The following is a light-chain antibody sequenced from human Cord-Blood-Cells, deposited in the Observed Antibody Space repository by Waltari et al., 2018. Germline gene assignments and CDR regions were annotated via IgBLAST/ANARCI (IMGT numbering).Light chain of an antibody. CDR3: QQYNNWPPVYT. V-gene: IGKV3-15*01. CDR1: QSVSSN. J-gene: IGKJ2*01. Sequence: DIVLTQSPATLSVSPGERATLTCRASQSVSSNLAWYQQKPGQAPRLLIYGASTRATGSPARFSGSGSGTEFTLTISSLQSEDYAVYYCQQYNNWPPVYTFGQGTKLEIK. CDR2: GAS.